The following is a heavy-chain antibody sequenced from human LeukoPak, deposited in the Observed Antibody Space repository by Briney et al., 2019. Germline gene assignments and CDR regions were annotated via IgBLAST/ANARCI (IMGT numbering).Heavy chain of an antibody. CDR3: ARYTLHHDAFDI. J-gene: IGHJ3*02. CDR2: IYSGGST. Sequence: GGSLRLSCAASGFTFSSYTMNWVRQAPGKGLEWVSVIYSGGSTYYADSVKGRFTISRHNSKNTLYLQMNSLRAEDTAVYYCARYTLHHDAFDIWGQGTMVTVSS. CDR1: GFTFSSYT. V-gene: IGHV3-53*04.